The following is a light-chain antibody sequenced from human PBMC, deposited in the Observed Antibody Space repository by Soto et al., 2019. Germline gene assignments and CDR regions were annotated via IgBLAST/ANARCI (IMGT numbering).Light chain of an antibody. Sequence: DIQMTQSPSSLSASVGDRVTITCRASQSISSSLNWYQQSPGKAPKLLIYAASSLQSGVPSRFGGSGSGTEFTLTISSLQPEDFATYYCQQSYSTPLTFGGGTKVEI. CDR2: AAS. V-gene: IGKV1-39*01. CDR1: QSISSS. J-gene: IGKJ4*01. CDR3: QQSYSTPLT.